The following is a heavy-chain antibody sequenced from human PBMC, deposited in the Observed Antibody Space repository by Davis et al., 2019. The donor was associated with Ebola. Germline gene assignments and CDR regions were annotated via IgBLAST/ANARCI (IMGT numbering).Heavy chain of an antibody. CDR2: ITGSDGRT. CDR1: GFTFSTYA. CDR3: AKVLQATNILATTYYYYALDV. D-gene: IGHD5-12*01. V-gene: IGHV3-23*01. Sequence: GGSLRLSCAASGFTFSTYAMSWVRQAPGKGLEWVSGITGSDGRTYCADSVKGRFTISRDNSKNTLYLQMNSLRAEDTAVYYCAKVLQATNILATTYYYYALDVWGQGTTVTVSS. J-gene: IGHJ6*02.